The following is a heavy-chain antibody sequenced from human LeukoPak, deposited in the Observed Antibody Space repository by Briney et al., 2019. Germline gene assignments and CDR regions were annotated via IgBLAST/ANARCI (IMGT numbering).Heavy chain of an antibody. Sequence: GGSLRLSCAASGFTFSSYAMHWVRQAPGKGLEWVAVISYDGSNKYYADSVKGRFTISRDNSKNTLYLQMNSLRAEDTAVYYCASRATIEGATLGDYWGQGTLVTVSS. V-gene: IGHV3-30-3*01. CDR1: GFTFSSYA. D-gene: IGHD1-26*01. J-gene: IGHJ4*02. CDR3: ASRATIEGATLGDY. CDR2: ISYDGSNK.